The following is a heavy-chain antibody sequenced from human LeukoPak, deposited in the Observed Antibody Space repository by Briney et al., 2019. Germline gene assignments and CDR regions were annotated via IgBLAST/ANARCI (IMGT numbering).Heavy chain of an antibody. D-gene: IGHD1-26*01. J-gene: IGHJ4*02. Sequence: PSETLSLTCTVSGGSFNTYYWTWIRQPAGKGLEWIGHIYNSGRTNYNPSLKSRVTISVDTSKNQFSLKLTSVTVADTAMYYCARSGRGSYPTVFDYWGQGTLVNVSS. CDR3: ARSGRGSYPTVFDY. V-gene: IGHV4-4*07. CDR1: GGSFNTYY. CDR2: IYNSGRT.